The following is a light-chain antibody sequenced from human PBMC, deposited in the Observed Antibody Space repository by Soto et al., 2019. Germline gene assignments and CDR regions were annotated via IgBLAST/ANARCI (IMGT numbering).Light chain of an antibody. CDR3: QQYGSSGT. V-gene: IGKV3-20*01. J-gene: IGKJ1*01. Sequence: ERVMTQSPATLSVSPGERATLSCRASQNIYTYLAWYQQKPGQAPRLLIYGASNRATGIPDRFSGSGSGTDFTLTISRLEPEDFAVYYCQQYGSSGTFGQGTKVDI. CDR2: GAS. CDR1: QNIYTY.